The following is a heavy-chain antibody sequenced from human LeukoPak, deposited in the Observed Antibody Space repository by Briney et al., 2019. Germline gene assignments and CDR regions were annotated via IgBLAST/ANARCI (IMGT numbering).Heavy chain of an antibody. D-gene: IGHD6-13*01. CDR1: GGSISSYY. Sequence: SETLSLTCTVSGGSISSYYWSWIRQSPGKGLEWIGEINHSGSTNYNPSLKSRVTISVDTSKNQFSLKLSSVTAADTAVYYCVYSSSWYTARVEHWGQGTLVTVSS. CDR3: VYSSSWYTARVEH. V-gene: IGHV4-34*01. J-gene: IGHJ5*02. CDR2: INHSGST.